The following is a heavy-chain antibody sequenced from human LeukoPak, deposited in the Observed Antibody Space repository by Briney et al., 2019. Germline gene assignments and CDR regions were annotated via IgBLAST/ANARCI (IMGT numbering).Heavy chain of an antibody. D-gene: IGHD3-16*01. CDR2: ISSRSTTI. CDR3: ARRTSAYSPKFDY. J-gene: IGHJ4*02. CDR1: GFTFSTYS. V-gene: IGHV3-48*02. Sequence: GGSLRLSCAASGFTFSTYSMNRVRQAPGKGLEWISYISSRSTTIYYADSVKGRFTISRDNAKNSLYLQMNSLRDEDTAVYYCARRTSAYSPKFDYWGQGTLVTVSS.